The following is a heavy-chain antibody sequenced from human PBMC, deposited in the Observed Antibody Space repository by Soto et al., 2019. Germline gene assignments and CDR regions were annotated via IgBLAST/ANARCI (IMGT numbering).Heavy chain of an antibody. Sequence: SETLSLTCTVSGGSIRSSSYYWGWIRQPPGKGLEWIGSIYYSGSTYYNPSLKSRVTISVDTSKNQFSLKLSSVTAADTAVYYCARHVKSYGMYVWGQGTTVTVSS. CDR1: GGSIRSSSYY. CDR3: ARHVKSYGMYV. CDR2: IYYSGST. J-gene: IGHJ6*02. V-gene: IGHV4-39*01.